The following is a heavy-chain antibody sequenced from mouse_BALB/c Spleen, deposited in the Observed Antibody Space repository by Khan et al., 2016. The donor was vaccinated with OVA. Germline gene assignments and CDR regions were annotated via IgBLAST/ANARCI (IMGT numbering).Heavy chain of an antibody. V-gene: IGHV1-4*01. D-gene: IGHD2-14*01. CDR2: IIPSNDYT. CDR3: VREGAYYRSDGWFAY. CDR1: GYTFTTYT. Sequence: VQGVESGAELARPGASVKMSCKASGYTFTTYTIHWVKQRPGQGLEWIGYIIPSNDYTNYNQKFKDRATLTADKSSSTAYMQLSSLTSEDSAVYYCVREGAYYRSDGWFAYWGQGTLVTVSA. J-gene: IGHJ3*01.